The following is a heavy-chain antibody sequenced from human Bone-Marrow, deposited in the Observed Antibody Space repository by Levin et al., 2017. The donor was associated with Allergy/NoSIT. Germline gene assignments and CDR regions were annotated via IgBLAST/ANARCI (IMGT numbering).Heavy chain of an antibody. J-gene: IGHJ4*02. CDR3: SRTTGYYPSDY. CDR1: GFTFSSYW. CDR2: INPDGIST. V-gene: IGHV3-74*01. Sequence: GGSLRLSCAASGFTFSSYWMHWVRQAPGKGLVWVSRINPDGISTTYADSVRGRFTISRDNAKNTLYLQMNSLRDEDTAVYYCSRTTGYYPSDYWGQGTPVTVSS. D-gene: IGHD3-9*01.